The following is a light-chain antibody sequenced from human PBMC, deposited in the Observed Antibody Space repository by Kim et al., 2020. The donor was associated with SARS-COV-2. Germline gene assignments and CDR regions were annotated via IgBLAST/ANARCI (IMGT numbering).Light chain of an antibody. Sequence: SPGERATLSCRASQSVSSTYLAWFQQKPGQAPRLLIYGASSRATGIPDRFSGSGSGTDFTLTISRLDPEDFAVYYCQQYGDSPWTFGQGTRVEIK. CDR2: GAS. CDR1: QSVSSTY. CDR3: QQYGDSPWT. V-gene: IGKV3-20*01. J-gene: IGKJ1*01.